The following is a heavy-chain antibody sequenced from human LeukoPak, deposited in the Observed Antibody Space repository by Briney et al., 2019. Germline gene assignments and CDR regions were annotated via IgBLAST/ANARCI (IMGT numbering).Heavy chain of an antibody. V-gene: IGHV3-7*01. J-gene: IGHJ3*02. Sequence: GRSLRLSCAASGFTFSSYWMSWVRQAPGKGLEWVANIKQEGSEQYYVDSVKGRFTISRDNAKNSLYLQMNSLRAEDTAVYYCARDPTSTEEAFDIWGRGTMVTVSS. CDR2: IKQEGSEQ. CDR1: GFTFSSYW. CDR3: ARDPTSTEEAFDI.